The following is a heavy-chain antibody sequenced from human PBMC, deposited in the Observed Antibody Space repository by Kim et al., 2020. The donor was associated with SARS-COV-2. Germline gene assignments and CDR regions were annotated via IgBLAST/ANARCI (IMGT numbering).Heavy chain of an antibody. Sequence: ASVKVSCKASGFPFTSHYAHWVRQAPGQGLEWMALINPSGTSAAYAQRFQGRVTVTRDTSTNTDYMELSSLRSDDTAVYFCARDNSMDDLSWWFDPLGQG. V-gene: IGHV1-46*01. CDR2: INPSGTSA. D-gene: IGHD1-1*01. CDR3: ARDNSMDDLSWWFDP. J-gene: IGHJ5*02. CDR1: GFPFTSHY.